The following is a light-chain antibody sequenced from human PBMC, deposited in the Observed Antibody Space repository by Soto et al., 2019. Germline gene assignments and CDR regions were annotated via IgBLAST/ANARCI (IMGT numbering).Light chain of an antibody. CDR1: QSISSW. J-gene: IGKJ5*01. Sequence: DIQMTQSPSTLSASVGDSVTISCRASQSISSWLAWYQQKPGKAPKLLIYKASSLESGVPSMFGGSGSGTEFTLTISSLQPDDFETYYCQQYNSYPITFGHGTRLE. CDR2: KAS. V-gene: IGKV1-5*03. CDR3: QQYNSYPIT.